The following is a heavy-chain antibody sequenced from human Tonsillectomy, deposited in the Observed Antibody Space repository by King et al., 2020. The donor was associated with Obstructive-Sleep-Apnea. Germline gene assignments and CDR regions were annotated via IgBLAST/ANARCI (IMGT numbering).Heavy chain of an antibody. D-gene: IGHD3-9*01. V-gene: IGHV3-30*18. CDR3: AKAADFDILTYFDY. Sequence: QLVQSGKGVVQPGRSLRLSCAASGFTFRSYGMHWVRQAPGTGLEWGALISYDGVSKYYADSVKGRFTISRDNSKNTLYLQMNFLRPEDTAVYYCAKAADFDILTYFDYWGQGTLVTVSS. CDR1: GFTFRSYG. J-gene: IGHJ4*02. CDR2: ISYDGVSK.